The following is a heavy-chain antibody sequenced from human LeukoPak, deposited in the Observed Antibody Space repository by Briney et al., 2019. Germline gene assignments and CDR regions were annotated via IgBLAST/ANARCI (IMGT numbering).Heavy chain of an antibody. V-gene: IGHV4-34*01. J-gene: IGHJ6*03. D-gene: IGHD6-6*01. CDR2: INHSGST. CDR3: AIGRAVAARRRYYFYYIDV. Sequence: PSETLCLTCAAYGVSFSGYYWSWIRQPPGKGLEWIGEINHSGSTTYNPTLKSRGAISVDTSKSQFSLKLSSATAAYTAVYYCAIGRAVAARRRYYFYYIDVWGKETGVTVSS. CDR1: GVSFSGYY.